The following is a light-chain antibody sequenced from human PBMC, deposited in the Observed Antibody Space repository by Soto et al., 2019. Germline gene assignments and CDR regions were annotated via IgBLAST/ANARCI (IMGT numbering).Light chain of an antibody. CDR1: RTLFYPSNNKTY. J-gene: IGKJ2*01. Sequence: DIVMTQSPDSLAVSLGERATINCKSNRTLFYPSNNKTYLAWYQQKAGQPPKLLIYWASMRESGVPDRFSGSGSGTDFTLTISSLQPEDVAIFYCQQYYNTPYTFGQGTKLEIK. CDR2: WAS. CDR3: QQYYNTPYT. V-gene: IGKV4-1*01.